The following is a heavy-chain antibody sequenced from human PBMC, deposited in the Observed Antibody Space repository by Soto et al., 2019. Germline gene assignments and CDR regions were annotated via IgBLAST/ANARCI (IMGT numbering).Heavy chain of an antibody. CDR1: GFPFSRHA. Sequence: GGSLRLSCAASGFPFSRHAMAWVRRAAGRGLEWVATIGSDGSTYHAESVKGRFSISRDNYGNMLHLQLNSLRVEDTGIYYCAKDPYNHRFDSWGQGTLVTVSS. CDR3: AKDPYNHRFDS. V-gene: IGHV3-23*01. D-gene: IGHD1-1*01. J-gene: IGHJ4*02. CDR2: IGSDGST.